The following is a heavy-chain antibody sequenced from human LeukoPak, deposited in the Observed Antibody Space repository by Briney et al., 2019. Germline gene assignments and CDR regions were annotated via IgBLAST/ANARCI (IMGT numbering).Heavy chain of an antibody. D-gene: IGHD3-22*01. J-gene: IGHJ3*02. Sequence: GGSLRLSCAASGFTVSSNYMSWVRQAPGKGLEWVSVIYSGGSTYYADSVKGRFTISRDNSKNTLYLQMNSLRAEDTAVYYCARSHYDSSGYYYPDAFDIWGQGTMVTVSS. CDR1: GFTVSSNY. CDR2: IYSGGST. CDR3: ARSHYDSSGYYYPDAFDI. V-gene: IGHV3-53*01.